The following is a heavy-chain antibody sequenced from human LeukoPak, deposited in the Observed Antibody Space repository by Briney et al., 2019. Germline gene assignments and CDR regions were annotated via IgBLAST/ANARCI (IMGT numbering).Heavy chain of an antibody. V-gene: IGHV4-61*02. CDR2: ICTSGST. J-gene: IGHJ6*03. Sequence: PSETLSLTCTVSGGSISSSSYYCGWIRQPAGKGLEWIGRICTSGSTNYNPSLKSRVTMSVDTSKNQFSLKLSSVTAADTAVYYCARDTNYYYFYYYMDVWGKGTTVTISS. CDR3: ARDTNYYYFYYYMDV. CDR1: GGSISSSSYY.